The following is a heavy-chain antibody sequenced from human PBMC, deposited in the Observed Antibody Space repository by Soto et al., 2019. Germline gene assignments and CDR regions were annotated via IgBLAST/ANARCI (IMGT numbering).Heavy chain of an antibody. J-gene: IGHJ4*02. CDR1: GFPFSSYG. V-gene: IGHV3-33*01. Sequence: PGGSQRLSCAASGFPFSSYGMHWVRQAPGKGLEWVAVIWYDGSNKYYADSVKGRFTISRDNSKNTLYLQMNSLRAEDTAVYYCARSTPALDYWGQGTLVTVSS. CDR2: IWYDGSNK. CDR3: ARSTPALDY.